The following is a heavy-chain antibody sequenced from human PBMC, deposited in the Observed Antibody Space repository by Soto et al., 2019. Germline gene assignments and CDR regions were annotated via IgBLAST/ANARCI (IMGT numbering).Heavy chain of an antibody. V-gene: IGHV3-23*01. D-gene: IGHD1-1*01. J-gene: IGHJ4*02. CDR1: GFIFSDYS. Sequence: EVQPLESGGGLVLPGGSLRLSCAASGFIFSDYSMSWVRQAPGKGLEWVSGISGRGGSTYYAYSVKGRFTISRDSSRNTLFLQMNSLRAEDTALYFCARSSGDTWEQYYFDYWGQGTLVPVSS. CDR2: ISGRGGST. CDR3: ARSSGDTWEQYYFDY.